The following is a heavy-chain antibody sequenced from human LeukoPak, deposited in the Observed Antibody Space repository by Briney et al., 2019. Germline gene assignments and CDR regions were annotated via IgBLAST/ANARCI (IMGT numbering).Heavy chain of an antibody. CDR1: GFTFSNYA. CDR3: AKAYGRYCSSTSCYGNWFDP. V-gene: IGHV3-30*04. D-gene: IGHD2-2*01. CDR2: ISYDGNDK. Sequence: GGSLRLSCAASGFTFSNYAMHWVRQAPGKGLEWVALISYDGNDKYYADSVKGRFTISRDNSKNTLYLQMNSLRAEDTAVYYCAKAYGRYCSSTSCYGNWFDPWGQGTLVTVSS. J-gene: IGHJ5*02.